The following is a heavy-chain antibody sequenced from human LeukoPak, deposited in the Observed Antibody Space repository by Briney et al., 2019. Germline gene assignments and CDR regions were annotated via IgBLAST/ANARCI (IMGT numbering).Heavy chain of an antibody. J-gene: IGHJ4*02. CDR2: IYYSGGT. CDR1: AGSISSYY. Sequence: SETLSLTCTVSAGSISSYYWSWIRQPPGKGLEWIGSIYYSGGTYYNPSLKSRVTISVDTSKNQFSLKLSSVTAADTAVYYCARLIGLGEVSPYFDSWGQGRLVTVSS. D-gene: IGHD3-16*02. CDR3: ARLIGLGEVSPYFDS. V-gene: IGHV4-59*08.